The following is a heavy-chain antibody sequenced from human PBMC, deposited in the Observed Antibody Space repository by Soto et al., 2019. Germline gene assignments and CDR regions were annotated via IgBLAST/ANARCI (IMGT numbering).Heavy chain of an antibody. CDR2: INTYNGMT. V-gene: IGHV1-18*01. CDR3: AKSPRGEMATD. D-gene: IGHD5-12*01. CDR1: GYTFINYH. Sequence: QVQLVQSGGEVKKPGASVTASCKASGYTFINYHITWVRQAPGQGLEWMAWINTYNGMTDYAQRFQGRVTMTRDTSTSTAYMELRNLGSDDTAVYFFAKSPRGEMATDWGQGTLVTVSS. J-gene: IGHJ4*02.